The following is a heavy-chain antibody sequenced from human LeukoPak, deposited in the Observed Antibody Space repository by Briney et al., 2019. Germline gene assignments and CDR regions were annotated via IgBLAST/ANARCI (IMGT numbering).Heavy chain of an antibody. CDR3: AKGGRTITMIVVSYFDY. V-gene: IGHV3-23*01. J-gene: IGHJ4*02. Sequence: GGSLRLSCAASGFTFSSYAMSWVRQAPGKGLEWVSAISGSGGSTYYADSVKGRFTISRDNSKNTLYLQINSLRAEDTAVYYCAKGGRTITMIVVSYFDYWGQGTLVTVSS. D-gene: IGHD3-22*01. CDR2: ISGSGGST. CDR1: GFTFSSYA.